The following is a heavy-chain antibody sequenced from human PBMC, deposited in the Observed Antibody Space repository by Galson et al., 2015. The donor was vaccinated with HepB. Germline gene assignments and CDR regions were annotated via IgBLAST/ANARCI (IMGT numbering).Heavy chain of an antibody. D-gene: IGHD2-2*01. CDR2: IDPSDSYT. CDR3: ARLGGGYCSSTSCYPHWFDP. J-gene: IGHJ5*02. CDR1: GYSFTSYW. V-gene: IGHV5-10-1*01. Sequence: QSGAEVKKPGGSLRISCKGSGYSFTSYWISWVRQMPGKGLEWMGRIDPSDSYTNYSPSFQGHVTISADKSISTAYLQWSSLKASDTAMYYCARLGGGYCSSTSCYPHWFDPWGQGTLVTVSS.